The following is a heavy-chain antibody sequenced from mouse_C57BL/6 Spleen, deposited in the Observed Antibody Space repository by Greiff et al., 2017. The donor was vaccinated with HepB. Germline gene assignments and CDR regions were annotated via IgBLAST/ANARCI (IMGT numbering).Heavy chain of an antibody. CDR1: GYTFISYW. CDR3: ARRNYGTFDD. D-gene: IGHD2-1*01. V-gene: IGHV1-55*01. CDR2: IYPGSGST. J-gene: IGHJ2*01. Sequence: VQLQQPGAELVKPGASVKMSCKASGYTFISYWITWVKQRPGQGLEWIGDIYPGSGSTNYNEKFKSKATLTVDTSTSTAYMQLSSLTSEDSAVYYCARRNYGTFDDWGQGTTLTVSS.